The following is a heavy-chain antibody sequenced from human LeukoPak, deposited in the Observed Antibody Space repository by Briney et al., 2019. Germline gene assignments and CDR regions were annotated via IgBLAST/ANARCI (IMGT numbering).Heavy chain of an antibody. CDR1: GFTLSTYW. CDR3: ARDVNWGHFNY. V-gene: IGHV3-7*01. CDR2: IREDGS. J-gene: IGHJ4*02. D-gene: IGHD7-27*01. Sequence: PGGSLRLSCAASGFTLSTYWMSWVRQAPGKGLEWVASIREDGSDYVASMKGRFAISRDNAKNSLYLEMNSLRAEDTAVYYCARDVNWGHFNYWGQGTLVTVSS.